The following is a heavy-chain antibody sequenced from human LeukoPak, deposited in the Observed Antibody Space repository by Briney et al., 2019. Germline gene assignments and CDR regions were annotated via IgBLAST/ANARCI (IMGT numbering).Heavy chain of an antibody. CDR1: GGSISSYY. D-gene: IGHD3-3*01. CDR3: ARLVDFWSGCDV. CDR2: IYTSGST. V-gene: IGHV4-4*09. J-gene: IGHJ6*04. Sequence: PSETLSLTCTVSGGSISSYYWSWIRQPPGKGLEWIGYIYTSGSTNYYPSLKSRVTISVDTSKNQFSLKLSSVTAADTAVYYCARLVDFWSGCDVWGKGTTVTVSS.